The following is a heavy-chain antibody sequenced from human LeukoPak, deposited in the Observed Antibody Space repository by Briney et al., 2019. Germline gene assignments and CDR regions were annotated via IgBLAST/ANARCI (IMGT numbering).Heavy chain of an antibody. CDR3: ARDGPYTVAATPSYYYGMDV. V-gene: IGHV3-74*01. D-gene: IGHD2-15*01. J-gene: IGHJ6*02. Sequence: GGSLRLSCAASGFTFSSYWMHWVRQAPGKGLVWVSRINSDGSSTSYADSVKGRFTISRDNAKNTLYLQMNSLRAEDTAVYYCARDGPYTVAATPSYYYGMDVWGQGTTVTVSS. CDR1: GFTFSSYW. CDR2: INSDGSST.